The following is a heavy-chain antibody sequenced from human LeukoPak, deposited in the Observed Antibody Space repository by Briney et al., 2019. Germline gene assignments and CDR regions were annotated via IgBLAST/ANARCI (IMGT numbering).Heavy chain of an antibody. D-gene: IGHD3-10*01. CDR1: GGSISSGGYY. CDR3: ARAATVLLWFGELSPTRFDY. Sequence: SQTLSLTCTVSGGSISSGGYYWSWIRQHSGKGLEWIGYIYYSGSTYYNPSLKSRVTISVDTSKNQFSLKLSSVTAADTAVYYCARAATVLLWFGELSPTRFDYWGQGTLVTVSS. V-gene: IGHV4-31*03. J-gene: IGHJ4*02. CDR2: IYYSGST.